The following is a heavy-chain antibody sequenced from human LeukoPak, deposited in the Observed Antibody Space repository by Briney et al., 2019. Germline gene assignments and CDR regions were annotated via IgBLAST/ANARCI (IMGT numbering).Heavy chain of an antibody. CDR2: IYYTGST. CDR1: GGSISSYY. J-gene: IGHJ4*02. CDR3: ARDLGSESWEPYFDY. D-gene: IGHD1-26*01. Sequence: SETLSLTCTVSGGSISSYYWSWIRQPPGKGLEWIGYIYYTGSTNYNPSLKSRVSISVDTSKNQFSLKLSSVTAADTAVYYCARDLGSESWEPYFDYWGQGTLVTVSS. V-gene: IGHV4-59*12.